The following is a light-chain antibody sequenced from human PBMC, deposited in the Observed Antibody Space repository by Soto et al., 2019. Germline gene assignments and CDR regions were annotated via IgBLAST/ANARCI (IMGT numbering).Light chain of an antibody. Sequence: EIVMTQSPVSLSVSPGERATFSCRASQSIRSDLAWYQQKPGQAPRLLIYGASTKATGIPARFSGSGSGTAFTLTISRLQAEDCAVYYCQHYNIWPYTFGQGTKLEI. V-gene: IGKV3-15*01. J-gene: IGKJ2*01. CDR2: GAS. CDR1: QSIRSD. CDR3: QHYNIWPYT.